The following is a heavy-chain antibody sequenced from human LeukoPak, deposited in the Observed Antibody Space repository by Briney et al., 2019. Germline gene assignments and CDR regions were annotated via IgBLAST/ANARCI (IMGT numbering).Heavy chain of an antibody. V-gene: IGHV6-1*01. D-gene: IGHD6-13*01. CDR1: GDSLSSNSAA. CDR3: ARDGGSSWHFPPPRFDY. J-gene: IGHJ4*02. CDR2: TYYRSKWYN. Sequence: SQTLSLTCAISGDSLSSNSAAWNWIRQSPSRGLEWLGRTYYRSKWYNDYAVSVKSRITINPDTSKNQFSLQLNSVTPEDTAVYYCARDGGSSWHFPPPRFDYWGQGTLVTVSS.